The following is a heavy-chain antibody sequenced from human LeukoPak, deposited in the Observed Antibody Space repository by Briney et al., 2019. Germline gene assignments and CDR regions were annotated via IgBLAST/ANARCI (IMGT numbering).Heavy chain of an antibody. J-gene: IGHJ4*02. CDR1: GYTFTGYF. CDR3: ARDLGIAAAGIVDS. D-gene: IGHD6-13*01. Sequence: PSVKVSCKASGYTFTGYFMHWVRQAPGQGLEWMGWINPNSGGTNYAQKFQGRVTMTRDTSISTAYMALSRLRSDDTAVYYCARDLGIAAAGIVDSWGQGTLVSVSS. V-gene: IGHV1-2*02. CDR2: INPNSGGT.